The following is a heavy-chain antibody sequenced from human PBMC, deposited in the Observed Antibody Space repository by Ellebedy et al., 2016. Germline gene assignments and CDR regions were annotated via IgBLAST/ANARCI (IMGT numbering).Heavy chain of an antibody. CDR3: ARDQTRTIFGVVINYYYMDV. D-gene: IGHD3-3*01. Sequence: GGSLRLSXAASGFTFSSYAMSWVRQAPGKGLVWVSRINNDGDSTTYADSVKGRFTISRDNAKNSLYLQMNSLRAEDTAVYYCARDQTRTIFGVVINYYYMDVWGKGTTVTVSS. V-gene: IGHV3-74*01. CDR1: GFTFSSYA. J-gene: IGHJ6*03. CDR2: INNDGDST.